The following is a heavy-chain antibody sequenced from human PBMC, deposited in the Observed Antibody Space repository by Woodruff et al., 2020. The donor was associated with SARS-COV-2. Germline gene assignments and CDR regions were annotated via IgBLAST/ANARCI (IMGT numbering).Heavy chain of an antibody. Sequence: QGRVTMTRDTSISTAYMELSRLRSDDTAVYYCARVFYLGNYFDYWGQGTLVTVSS. J-gene: IGHJ4*02. CDR3: ARVFYLGNYFDY. D-gene: IGHD3-16*01. V-gene: IGHV1-2*02.